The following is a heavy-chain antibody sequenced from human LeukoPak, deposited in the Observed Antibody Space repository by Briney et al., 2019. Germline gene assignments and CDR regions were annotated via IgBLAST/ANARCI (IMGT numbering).Heavy chain of an antibody. CDR2: IYFSGST. V-gene: IGHV4-59*01. Sequence: SETLSLTCTFSGGSISSSYWSWIRQPPGKGLEWIGEIYFSGSTNYNPSLESRVTISLDTSKNQFSLKLSSVTTADTAVYYCARTRIAATGTFRSDPWGQGTLVTVSS. CDR1: GGSISSSY. D-gene: IGHD6-13*01. J-gene: IGHJ5*02. CDR3: ARTRIAATGTFRSDP.